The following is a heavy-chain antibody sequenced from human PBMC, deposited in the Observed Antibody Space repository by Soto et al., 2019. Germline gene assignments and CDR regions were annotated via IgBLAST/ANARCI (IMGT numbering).Heavy chain of an antibody. CDR3: ARLAAYYDSGGYYLDY. V-gene: IGHV4-39*01. Sequence: QLQLQESGPGLVKPSETLSLICTVSGGSISSSNSYWGWIRQPPGEGLQWIGSIYYAGNTYYNPSLKGRVTISVDTSTNQFSLKLNSVTGADTSIYYCARLAAYYDSGGYYLDYWGQGTLVTVSS. D-gene: IGHD3-22*01. CDR1: GGSISSSNSY. J-gene: IGHJ4*02. CDR2: IYYAGNT.